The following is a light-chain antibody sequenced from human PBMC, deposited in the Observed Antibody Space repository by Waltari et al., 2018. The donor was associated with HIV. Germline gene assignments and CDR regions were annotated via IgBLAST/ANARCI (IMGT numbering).Light chain of an antibody. V-gene: IGLV1-47*01. CDR3: GVWDDNLRGV. CDR1: DSTVGSHY. CDR2: KNN. Sequence: QAVLPQPPSASASSGQKITISCSGGDSTVGSHYVYWYHQFPGRAPKLLLYKNNQRSSGVPDRFSGSKSGTSASLTISGLRSEDEGIYFCGVWDDNLRGVFGGGTRLTVL. J-gene: IGLJ2*01.